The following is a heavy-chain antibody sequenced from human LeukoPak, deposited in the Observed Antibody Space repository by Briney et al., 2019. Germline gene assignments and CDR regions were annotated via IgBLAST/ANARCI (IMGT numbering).Heavy chain of an antibody. CDR1: GGSISSYY. D-gene: IGHD2-2*02. Sequence: SETLSLTCTVSGGSISSYYWSWIRQPPGKGLEWIGYIYYSGSTNYNPSLKSRVTISVDTSKNQFSLKLSSVTAADTAVYYCARGRYCSRTSCYKGGAFDIWGQGTMVTVAS. CDR3: ARGRYCSRTSCYKGGAFDI. CDR2: IYYSGST. V-gene: IGHV4-59*01. J-gene: IGHJ3*02.